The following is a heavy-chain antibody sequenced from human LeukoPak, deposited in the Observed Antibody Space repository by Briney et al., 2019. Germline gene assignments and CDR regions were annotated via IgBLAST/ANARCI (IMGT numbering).Heavy chain of an antibody. D-gene: IGHD6-13*01. CDR3: ARNPADNSTWYYYFDY. CDR1: GGSISSYY. CDR2: IYYSGST. Sequence: SETLSLTCTVSGGSISSYYWSWIRQPPGKGLEWIGYIYYSGSTNYNPSLKSRVTISVDTSKNQVSLKLSSMTAADTAVYYCARNPADNSTWYYYFDYWGQGTLVTVSS. J-gene: IGHJ4*02. V-gene: IGHV4-59*01.